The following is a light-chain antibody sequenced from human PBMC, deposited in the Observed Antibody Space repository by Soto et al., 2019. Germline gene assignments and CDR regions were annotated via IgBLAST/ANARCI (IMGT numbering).Light chain of an antibody. CDR1: QSVSSN. V-gene: IGKV3-15*01. CDR3: QQYNYWPPWT. Sequence: EIVMTQSPATLSVSPGERATLSCRASQSVSSNLAWYQQKPGQAPRLRIYGASTRATGIPARFSGSGSGTEFTLTISSLQSEDFAVYYCQQYNYWPPWTFGQGTKVDIK. CDR2: GAS. J-gene: IGKJ1*01.